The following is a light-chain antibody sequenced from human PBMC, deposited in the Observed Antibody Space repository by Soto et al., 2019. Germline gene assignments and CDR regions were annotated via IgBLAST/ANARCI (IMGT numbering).Light chain of an antibody. CDR1: QGISSY. J-gene: IGKJ1*01. CDR3: QQLNSYLWT. Sequence: DIQLTQSPSFLSASVGDRVTITRRASQGISSYLAWYQQKPGKAPKLLIYAASTLQSGVPSRFSGSGSGTEFTLTISSLQPEDFATYYCQQLNSYLWTFGQGTKVEIK. CDR2: AAS. V-gene: IGKV1-9*01.